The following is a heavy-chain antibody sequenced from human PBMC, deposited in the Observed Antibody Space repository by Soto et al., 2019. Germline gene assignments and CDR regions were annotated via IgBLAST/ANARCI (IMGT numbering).Heavy chain of an antibody. V-gene: IGHV3-23*01. CDR2: ISGSGGST. D-gene: IGHD1-26*01. Sequence: GGSLRLSCAASGFTFSSYAMSWVRQAPGKGLEWVSAISGSGGSTYYADSVKGRFTISRDNSKNTLYLQMNSLRAEDTAVYYCAKDPGGPPTVGWFDPWGQGTLVTVSS. CDR3: AKDPGGPPTVGWFDP. CDR1: GFTFSSYA. J-gene: IGHJ5*02.